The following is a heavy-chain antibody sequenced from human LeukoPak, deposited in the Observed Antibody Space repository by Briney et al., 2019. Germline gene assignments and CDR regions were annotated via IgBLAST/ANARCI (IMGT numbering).Heavy chain of an antibody. J-gene: IGHJ3*02. CDR2: ITYDGTDT. V-gene: IGHV3-30*04. Sequence: GGSLRLSCAASGFNFKSYAFHWVRQAPGKGPEWMAFITYDGTDTYYADSVKGRFTLSRDNSQNTLYLQMNSLRAADTAVYYCARPGGYAFDMWGQGTMVTVSS. CDR1: GFNFKSYA. D-gene: IGHD3-16*01. CDR3: ARPGGYAFDM.